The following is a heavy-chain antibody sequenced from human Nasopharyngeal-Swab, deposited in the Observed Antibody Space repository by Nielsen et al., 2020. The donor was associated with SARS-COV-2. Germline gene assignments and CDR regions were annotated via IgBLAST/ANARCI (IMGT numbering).Heavy chain of an antibody. Sequence: ASVKVSCKASGYTFTCYYMHWVRQAPGQGLEWMGRINPNSGGTNYAQKFQGRVTMTRDTSISTAYMELSRLRSDDTAVYYCARDLGYIRYCSGGSCYQDYWGQGTLVTVSS. V-gene: IGHV1-2*06. CDR3: ARDLGYIRYCSGGSCYQDY. CDR2: INPNSGGT. D-gene: IGHD2-15*01. CDR1: GYTFTCYY. J-gene: IGHJ4*02.